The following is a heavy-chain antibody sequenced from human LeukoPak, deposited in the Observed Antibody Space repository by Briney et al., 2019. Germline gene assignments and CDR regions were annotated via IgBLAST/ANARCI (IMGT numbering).Heavy chain of an antibody. V-gene: IGHV3-48*03. CDR3: AELGITMIGGV. Sequence: GGSLRLSCVASNFSFSSYSMNWVRQAPGKGLEWVSYISSSGSTIHYAASVKGRFTIARDNAKNSLYLQMNSLRAEDTAVYYCAELGITMIGGVWGKGTTVTISS. J-gene: IGHJ6*04. CDR1: NFSFSSYS. D-gene: IGHD3-10*02. CDR2: ISSSGSTI.